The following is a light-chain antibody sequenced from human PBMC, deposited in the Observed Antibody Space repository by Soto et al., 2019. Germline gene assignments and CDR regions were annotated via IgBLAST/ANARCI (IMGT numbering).Light chain of an antibody. CDR3: QQHDILPIT. J-gene: IGKJ5*01. CDR1: QSVSGSD. Sequence: VLTQSPGTLSCSPGERSTLSCRASQSVSGSDLAWYQQKPGQAPRLLISGVSNRATGTPDRFSGSGSGTDFTLTISSLEPEDFALYYCQQHDILPITFGQGTRLEI. V-gene: IGKV3-20*01. CDR2: GVS.